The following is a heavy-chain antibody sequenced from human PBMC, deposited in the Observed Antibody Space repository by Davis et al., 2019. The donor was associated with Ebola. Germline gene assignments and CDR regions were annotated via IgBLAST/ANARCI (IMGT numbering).Heavy chain of an antibody. CDR3: ARVEAFDFWSGYYYGMDV. CDR1: GGSISSYY. V-gene: IGHV4-59*01. J-gene: IGHJ6*02. D-gene: IGHD3-3*01. CDR2: IYYSGST. Sequence: GSLRLSCTVSGGSISSYYWSWIRQTPGKGLEWIGYIYYSGSTNYNPSLKSRVTISVDTSKNQFSLKLSSVTAADTAVYYCARVEAFDFWSGYYYGMDVWGQGTTVTVSS.